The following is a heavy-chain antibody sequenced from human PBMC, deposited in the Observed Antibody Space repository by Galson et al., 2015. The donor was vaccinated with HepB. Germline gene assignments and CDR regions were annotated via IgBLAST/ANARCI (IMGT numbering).Heavy chain of an antibody. D-gene: IGHD4-17*01. CDR3: VRHGGAGDYTSSRWFDP. Sequence: QSGAEVKKPGESLKISCKGSGYRFTSFWVGWVRQMPGKGLEWMGIIYPGDSDTRYSPSFQGQVTISADKSTNTSYLQWSSLKASDSATYYCVRHGGAGDYTSSRWFDPWGQGTLVTVSS. CDR1: GYRFTSFW. V-gene: IGHV5-51*01. J-gene: IGHJ5*02. CDR2: IYPGDSDT.